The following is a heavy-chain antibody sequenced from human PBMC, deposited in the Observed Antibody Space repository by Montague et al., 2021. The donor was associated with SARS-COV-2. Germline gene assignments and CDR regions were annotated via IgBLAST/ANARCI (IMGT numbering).Heavy chain of an antibody. CDR2: ISYSGST. D-gene: IGHD3-22*01. V-gene: IGHV4-61*01. Sequence: SETLSLTCTVSGAPVRSGNSCWNWIRQPPGKGLEWIGYISYSGSTNYSPSLKSRVTISVDTSKNQLSLKVISATAADTAVYYCARIGYERVGYYYIYPDWGQGTLVTVSS. J-gene: IGHJ1*01. CDR3: ARIGYERVGYYYIYPD. CDR1: GAPVRSGNSC.